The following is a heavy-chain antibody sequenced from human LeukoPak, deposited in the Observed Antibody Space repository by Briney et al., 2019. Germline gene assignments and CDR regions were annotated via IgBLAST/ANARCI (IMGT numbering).Heavy chain of an antibody. CDR3: ARATRNGYDY. V-gene: IGHV3-48*04. Sequence: GGSLRLSCAASGFTFAIYGMNWVRQAPGKGPEWVSYISSGSDTIYYADSAKGRFTMSRDNAKNSLFLQMNSLRAGDTAVYYCARATRNGYDYWGQGTLVAVSS. CDR1: GFTFAIYG. CDR2: ISSGSDTI. D-gene: IGHD5-24*01. J-gene: IGHJ4*02.